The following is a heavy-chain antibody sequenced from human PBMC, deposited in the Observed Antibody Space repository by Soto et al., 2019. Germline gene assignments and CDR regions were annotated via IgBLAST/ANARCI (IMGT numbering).Heavy chain of an antibody. CDR2: TSYDGKNK. CDR3: ARWGTTGGFDL. J-gene: IGHJ4*02. CDR1: GFRFKSFV. V-gene: IGHV3-30*19. D-gene: IGHD3-16*01. Sequence: QVQLVESGGGVVQPGTSLRLSCAASGFRFKSFVMHWVRQAPGKGLEWVAFTSYDGKNKDYGDSVKGRFTVSRDNSQNTLHLQIAFMPSEDTALYYWARWGTTGGFDLWGQGTLVSVSS.